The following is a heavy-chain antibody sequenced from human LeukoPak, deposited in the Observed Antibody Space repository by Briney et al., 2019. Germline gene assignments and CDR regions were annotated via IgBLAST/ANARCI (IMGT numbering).Heavy chain of an antibody. J-gene: IGHJ4*02. CDR2: IIPILGIA. Sequence: SVKVSCKASGGTFSSYAISWVQQAPGQGLEWMGRIIPILGIANYAQKFQGRVTITADKSTSTAYMELSCLRSEDTAVYYCARTDGSGADYWGQGTLVTVSS. D-gene: IGHD3-22*01. V-gene: IGHV1-69*04. CDR1: GGTFSSYA. CDR3: ARTDGSGADY.